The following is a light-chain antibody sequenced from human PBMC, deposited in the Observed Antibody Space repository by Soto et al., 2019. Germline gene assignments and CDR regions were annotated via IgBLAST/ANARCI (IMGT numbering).Light chain of an antibody. V-gene: IGKV3-20*01. J-gene: IGKJ4*01. CDR1: QSVNSSY. Sequence: EIVLTQSPGTLSLSPGERATLSCRASQSVNSSYLAWYQQKPGQAPWLLIYGASSRATGIPDRFSGSGSGTDFTLTISRLEPEDFAVYYCQQYGSSPSTFGGGTKVEIK. CDR3: QQYGSSPST. CDR2: GAS.